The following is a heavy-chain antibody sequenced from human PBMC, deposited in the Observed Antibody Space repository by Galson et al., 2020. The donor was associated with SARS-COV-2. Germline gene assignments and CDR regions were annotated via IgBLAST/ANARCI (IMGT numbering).Heavy chain of an antibody. Sequence: ASVKVSCKASGYTFTGYYMHWVRQAPGQGLEWMGWINPNSGGTNYAQKFQGRVTMTRDTSISTAYMELSRLRSDDTAVYYCARGDWRGVRGVITGGRVRCYYYGMDVWGQGTTVTVSS. CDR1: GYTFTGYY. CDR2: INPNSGGT. D-gene: IGHD3-10*01. V-gene: IGHV1-2*02. CDR3: ARGDWRGVRGVITGGRVRCYYYGMDV. J-gene: IGHJ6*02.